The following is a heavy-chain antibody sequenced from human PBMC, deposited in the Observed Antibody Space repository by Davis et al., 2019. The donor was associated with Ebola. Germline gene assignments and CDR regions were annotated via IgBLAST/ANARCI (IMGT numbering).Heavy chain of an antibody. CDR2: ISSSSSTI. CDR3: AKGELVITRGYFDH. J-gene: IGHJ4*02. V-gene: IGHV3-48*01. D-gene: IGHD3-9*01. CDR1: GFTFSSYS. Sequence: GESLKISCAASGFTFSSYSMNWVRQAPGKGLKWVSYISSSSSTIYYADSVKGRFTISRDNSKNTLFLQMSSLRSEDTAIYYCAKGELVITRGYFDHWGQGILVTVSS.